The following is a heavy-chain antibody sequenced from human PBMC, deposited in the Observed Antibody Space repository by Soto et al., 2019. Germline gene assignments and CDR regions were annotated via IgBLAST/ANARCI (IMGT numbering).Heavy chain of an antibody. CDR1: GFTFSSYG. D-gene: IGHD2-21*02. CDR2: IWYDGSNK. V-gene: IGHV3-33*01. Sequence: QVQLVESGGGVVQPGRSLRLSCAASGFTFSSYGMHWVRQAPGKGLEWVAVIWYDGSNKYYADSVKGRFTISRDNSKNTLYLQMNSLRAEDTAVYYCARENYGGNSGWDYWGQGTLVTVSS. CDR3: ARENYGGNSGWDY. J-gene: IGHJ4*02.